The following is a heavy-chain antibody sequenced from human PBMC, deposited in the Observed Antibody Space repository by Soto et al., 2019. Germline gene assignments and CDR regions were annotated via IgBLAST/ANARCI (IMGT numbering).Heavy chain of an antibody. CDR3: ARGYCSGGSCYSRYHYYYGMDV. V-gene: IGHV3-21*01. CDR1: GFTFSSYS. Sequence: PGGSLRLSCAASGFTFSSYSMNWVRQAPGKGLEWVSSISSSSSYIYYADSVKGRFTISRDNAKNSLYLQMNSLRAEDTAVYYCARGYCSGGSCYSRYHYYYGMDVWGQGTTVTVSS. D-gene: IGHD2-15*01. CDR2: ISSSSSYI. J-gene: IGHJ6*02.